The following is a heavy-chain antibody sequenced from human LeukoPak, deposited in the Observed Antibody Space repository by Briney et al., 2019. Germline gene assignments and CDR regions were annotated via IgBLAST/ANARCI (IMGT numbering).Heavy chain of an antibody. J-gene: IGHJ4*02. CDR3: ARVRPYGGNSRGPFDY. CDR2: IWYDGSNK. V-gene: IGHV3-33*01. CDR1: GFTFSSYG. Sequence: GGSLRLSCAASGFTFSSYGMHWVRQAPGKGLEWVAVIWYDGSNKYYADSVKGRFTISRDNSKNTLYLQMNSLRAEDTAVYYCARVRPYGGNSRGPFDYWGQGTLVTVS. D-gene: IGHD4-17*01.